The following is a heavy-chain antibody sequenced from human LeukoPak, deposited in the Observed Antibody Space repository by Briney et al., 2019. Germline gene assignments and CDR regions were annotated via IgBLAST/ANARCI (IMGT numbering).Heavy chain of an antibody. CDR3: AKEGTAQISTWYDY. CDR2: VSYEGKSQ. CDR1: GFTFSNNA. D-gene: IGHD6-13*01. J-gene: IGHJ4*02. V-gene: IGHV3-30*18. Sequence: GRSLRLSCATSGFTFSNNAMHWVRQAPGKGLEWVAVVSYEGKSQYYADSVRGRFTISRDNSKNTLYLQMNSLRGEDAAVYYCAKEGTAQISTWYDYWGQGTLVTVSS.